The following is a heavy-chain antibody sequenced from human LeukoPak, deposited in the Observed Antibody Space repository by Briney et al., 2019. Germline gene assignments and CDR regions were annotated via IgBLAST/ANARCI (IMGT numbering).Heavy chain of an antibody. V-gene: IGHV3-23*01. CDR3: AKGTSYCSSTSCQNYFDS. J-gene: IGHJ4*02. Sequence: GGSLRLSCAASGFTASSYAMSWVRQAPGKGLEWVSTISASGGSTYYADSVKGRFTISRDISKDTLYLQMSSLRAEDTAVYYCAKGTSYCSSTSCQNYFDSWGQGTLVTVSS. CDR2: ISASGGST. D-gene: IGHD2-2*01. CDR1: GFTASSYA.